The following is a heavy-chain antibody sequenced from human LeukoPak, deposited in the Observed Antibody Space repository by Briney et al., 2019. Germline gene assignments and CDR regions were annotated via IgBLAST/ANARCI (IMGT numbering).Heavy chain of an antibody. CDR3: AREAYSSSDY. D-gene: IGHD6-13*01. CDR1: GFTFSRYE. V-gene: IGHV3-48*03. Sequence: GGSLRLSCAASGFTFSRYEMNWVRQAPGKGLEWVAYITSSGSTTYFADSVKGRFTIARDNAKNSLYLQMNSLRAEDTAVYYRAREAYSSSDYWGQGTLITVSS. J-gene: IGHJ4*02. CDR2: ITSSGSTT.